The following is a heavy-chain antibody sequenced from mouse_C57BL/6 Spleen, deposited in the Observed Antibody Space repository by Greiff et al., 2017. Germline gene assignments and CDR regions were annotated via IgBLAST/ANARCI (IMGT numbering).Heavy chain of an antibody. Sequence: VQLQQSGAELVRPGASVTLSCKASGYTFTDYEMHWVKQTPVHGLEWIGAIDPETGGTAYNQKFKGKAILTADKSSSTAYMELRSLTSEDSAVYYCTTYYGSSPVYFDDWGQGTTLTVSS. CDR3: TTYYGSSPVYFDD. J-gene: IGHJ2*01. CDR1: GYTFTDYE. CDR2: IDPETGGT. V-gene: IGHV1-15*01. D-gene: IGHD1-1*01.